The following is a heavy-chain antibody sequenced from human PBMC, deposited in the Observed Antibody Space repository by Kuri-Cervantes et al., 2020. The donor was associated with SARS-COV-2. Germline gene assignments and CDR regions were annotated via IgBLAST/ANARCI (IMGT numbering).Heavy chain of an antibody. D-gene: IGHD1-1*01. J-gene: IGHJ4*02. CDR1: GFTFSSYA. CDR2: ISYDGSNK. Sequence: GESLKICYAASGFTFSSYAMHWGRQAPGKGLWRVAVISYDGSNKYYADSVEGRFTLSRENAKNMLFLQMNSLRAEDTAVYYCVRDGDHWNFDYWAQGTLATFPS. V-gene: IGHV3-30-3*01. CDR3: VRDGDHWNFDY.